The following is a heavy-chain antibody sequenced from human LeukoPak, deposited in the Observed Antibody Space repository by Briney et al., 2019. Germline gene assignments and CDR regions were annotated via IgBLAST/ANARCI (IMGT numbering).Heavy chain of an antibody. D-gene: IGHD3-10*01. J-gene: IGHJ4*02. V-gene: IGHV3-21*01. CDR3: ARGEYGSGSYHIDY. CDR2: ISSSSSYI. Sequence: GGSLRLSCAASGFTFSSYSMNWVRQAPGKGLEWVSFISSSSSYIYYADSVKGRFTISRDNAKNSLYLQMNSLRAEDTAVYYCARGEYGSGSYHIDYWGQGTLVTVSS. CDR1: GFTFSSYS.